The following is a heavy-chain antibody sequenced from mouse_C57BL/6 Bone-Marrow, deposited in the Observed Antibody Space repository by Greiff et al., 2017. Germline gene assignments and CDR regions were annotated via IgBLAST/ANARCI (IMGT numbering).Heavy chain of an antibody. CDR1: GYTFTDYY. CDR2: INPNNGGT. Sequence: VQLQQSGPELVKPGASVKISCKASGYTFTDYYMNWVKQSHGKSLEWIGDINPNNGGTSYNQKFKGKATLTVDKSSSTAYMELRSLTSEDSAVYDCARDTPGAMDYWGQGTSVTVSS. V-gene: IGHV1-26*01. CDR3: ARDTPGAMDY. J-gene: IGHJ4*01.